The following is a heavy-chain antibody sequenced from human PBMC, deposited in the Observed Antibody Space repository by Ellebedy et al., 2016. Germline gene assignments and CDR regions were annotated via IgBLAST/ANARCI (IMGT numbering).Heavy chain of an antibody. D-gene: IGHD2-15*01. Sequence: GESLKIFCAASGFTFTTYWMHWARQAPGKGPVWISRIDSDGNTMYADSVQGRFTISRDNAKNTLYLQMNSLRVEDTAVYYCARDGYFHDGFDYWGQGTPVTVSS. V-gene: IGHV3-74*03. CDR2: IDSDGNT. J-gene: IGHJ4*02. CDR1: GFTFTTYW. CDR3: ARDGYFHDGFDY.